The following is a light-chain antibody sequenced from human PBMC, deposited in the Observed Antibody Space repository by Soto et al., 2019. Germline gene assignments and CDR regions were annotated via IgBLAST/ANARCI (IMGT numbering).Light chain of an antibody. V-gene: IGKV3-20*01. Sequence: PGERATLSCRASRSVSSSYLAWYQQKPGQAPRLLIFGASIRATGIPDRFSGSGSRTDFTLSISRLEPEDFAVYFCQQYSSSPTFGGGTKVEIK. J-gene: IGKJ4*01. CDR1: RSVSSSY. CDR3: QQYSSSPT. CDR2: GAS.